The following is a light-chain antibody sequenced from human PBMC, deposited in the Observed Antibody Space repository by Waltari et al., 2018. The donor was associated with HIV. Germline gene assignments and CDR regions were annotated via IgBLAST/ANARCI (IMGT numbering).Light chain of an antibody. Sequence: DIVMTQSPLSLSVTPGETASISCRSSQSLLFSSGNYHFDWYLQKPGQSPQVLIYLASNRASGVPDRFSGSGSGTDFTLKISRVEAEDVGVYYCMQALQTPITFGQGTRLEIK. CDR1: QSLLFSSGNYH. J-gene: IGKJ5*01. CDR3: MQALQTPIT. CDR2: LAS. V-gene: IGKV2-28*01.